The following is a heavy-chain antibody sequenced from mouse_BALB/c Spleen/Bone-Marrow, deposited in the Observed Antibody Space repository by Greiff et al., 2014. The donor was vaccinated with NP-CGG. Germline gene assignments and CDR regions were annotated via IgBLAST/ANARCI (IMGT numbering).Heavy chain of an antibody. V-gene: IGHV5-12-1*01. D-gene: IGHD1-1*01. CDR1: GFAFSSYD. J-gene: IGHJ3*01. CDR3: ARQILRGFAY. Sequence: EVQLMESGGGLVKPGGSLKLSCAASGFAFSSYDMSWVRQTPEKRLEWVAYISSGGGSTYYSDTVKGRFTISRDNAKNTLYLQMSSLKSEDTAMYYCARQILRGFAYWGQGTLVTVSA. CDR2: ISSGGGST.